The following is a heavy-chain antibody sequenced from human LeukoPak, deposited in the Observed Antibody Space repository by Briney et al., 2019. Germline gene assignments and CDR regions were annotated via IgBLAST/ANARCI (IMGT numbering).Heavy chain of an antibody. D-gene: IGHD3-10*01. V-gene: IGHV3-74*01. CDR1: GFTFSSYW. CDR2: INSDGSST. CDR3: ARDLALLWFGELIDY. Sequence: GGSLRLSCAASGFTFSSYWMHWVRQAPGKGLVWVSRINSDGSSTSYADSVKGRFTISRDNAKNTLYLQMNSLRAEDKAVYYCARDLALLWFGELIDYWGQGTLVTVSS. J-gene: IGHJ4*02.